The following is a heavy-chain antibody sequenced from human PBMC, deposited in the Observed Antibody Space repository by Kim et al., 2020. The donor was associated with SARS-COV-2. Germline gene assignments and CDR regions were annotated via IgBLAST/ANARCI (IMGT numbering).Heavy chain of an antibody. CDR3: AKDRHGSGSYDYYFDS. V-gene: IGHV3-23*01. D-gene: IGHD3-10*01. Sequence: GGSLRLSCAASGFTFSYYAMGLVRQAPGKGLEWVSAITGRGGSSYYADSVKGRFTISRDSSKNTLYLQMNSLRAEDTAVYYCAKDRHGSGSYDYYFDSWGQGTLVTVSS. J-gene: IGHJ4*02. CDR1: GFTFSYYA. CDR2: ITGRGGSS.